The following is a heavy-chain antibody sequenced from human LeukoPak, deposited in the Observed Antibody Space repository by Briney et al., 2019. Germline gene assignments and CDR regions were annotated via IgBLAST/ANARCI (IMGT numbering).Heavy chain of an antibody. J-gene: IGHJ4*02. V-gene: IGHV4-38-2*02. Sequence: SETLSLTCTVSGYSISSGYYWSWIRQPPGKGLEWIGEINHSGSTNYNPSLKSRVTISVDTSKNQFSLKLSSVTAADTAVYYCANKPNRGYSGYRPSSRPGLWGQGTLVTVSS. CDR2: INHSGST. CDR3: ANKPNRGYSGYRPSSRPGL. D-gene: IGHD5-12*01. CDR1: GYSISSGYY.